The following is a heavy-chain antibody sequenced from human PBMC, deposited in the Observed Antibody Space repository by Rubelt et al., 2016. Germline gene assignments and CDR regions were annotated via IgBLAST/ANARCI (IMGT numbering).Heavy chain of an antibody. CDR3: AKGIGVGPTPDGFDI. D-gene: IGHD1-26*01. Sequence: QLGMRGGGLVQPGGSLRLSCAASGFTFSSYSMNWVRQAPGKGLEWISYINYKGSTISYADSVKGRFTISRDNAKNSLFLQMNSLRADDTAVYYCAKGIGVGPTPDGFDIWGRGTTVTVSS. CDR2: INYKGSTI. CDR1: GFTFSSYS. V-gene: IGHV3-48*04. J-gene: IGHJ3*02.